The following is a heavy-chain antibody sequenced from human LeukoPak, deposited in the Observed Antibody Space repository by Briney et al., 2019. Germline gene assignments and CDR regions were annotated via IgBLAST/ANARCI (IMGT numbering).Heavy chain of an antibody. V-gene: IGHV5-51*01. D-gene: IGHD3-10*01. J-gene: IGHJ4*02. CDR3: ARGLGVRGVTFDY. CDR2: IYPGDSDT. CDR1: GYRFTNYW. Sequence: HGESLKISCQGSGYRFTNYWIGWVRQMPGKGLEWMGIIYPGDSDTRYSPSFQGQVTISADKSNSTAYLQWSSLKASDTAMYYCARGLGVRGVTFDYWGQGTLVTVSS.